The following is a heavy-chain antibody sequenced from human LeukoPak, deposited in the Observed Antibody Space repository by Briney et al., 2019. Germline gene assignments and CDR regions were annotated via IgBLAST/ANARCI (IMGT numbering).Heavy chain of an antibody. CDR3: ARDGVTGGMDV. CDR1: GYTFTSYY. D-gene: IGHD5-18*01. Sequence: ASVKVSCKASGYTFTSYYINWVRQAPGQGLEWMGITNPSGGSTSYAQKFQDRVAMTRDTSTSTVYMELSSLRSEDTAVYYCARDGVTGGMDVWGQGTTVTVSS. J-gene: IGHJ6*02. CDR2: TNPSGGST. V-gene: IGHV1-46*01.